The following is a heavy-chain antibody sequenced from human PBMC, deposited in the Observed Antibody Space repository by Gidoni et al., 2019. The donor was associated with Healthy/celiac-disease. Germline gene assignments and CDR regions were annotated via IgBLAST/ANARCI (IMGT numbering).Heavy chain of an antibody. CDR3: AIGLAWLVDEGSDY. V-gene: IGHV3-23*01. D-gene: IGHD6-19*01. J-gene: IGHJ4*02. CDR2: ISGSGGST. Sequence: ESGGGLVQPGGSLRLSCAASGFTFSSYAMSWVRQAPGKGLEWVSAISGSGGSTYYADSVKGRFTISRDNSKNTLYLQMNSLRAEDTAVYYCAIGLAWLVDEGSDYWGQGTLVTVSS. CDR1: GFTFSSYA.